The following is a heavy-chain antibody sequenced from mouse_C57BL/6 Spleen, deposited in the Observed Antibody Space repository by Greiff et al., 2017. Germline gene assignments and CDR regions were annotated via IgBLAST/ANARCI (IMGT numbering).Heavy chain of an antibody. V-gene: IGHV1-50*01. CDR1: GYTFTSYW. Sequence: VQLQQPGAELVKPGASVKLSCKASGYTFTSYWMQWVKQRPGQGLEWIGEIDPSDSYTNYNQKFKGKATLTVDTSSSTAYMQLSSLTSEDSAVYYCARSPAGYFDYWGQGTTLTVSS. CDR2: IDPSDSYT. CDR3: ARSPAGYFDY. J-gene: IGHJ2*01.